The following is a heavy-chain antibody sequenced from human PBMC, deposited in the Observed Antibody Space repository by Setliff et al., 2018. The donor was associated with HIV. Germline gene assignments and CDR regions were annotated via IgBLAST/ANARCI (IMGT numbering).Heavy chain of an antibody. V-gene: IGHV4-39*07. J-gene: IGHJ4*02. D-gene: IGHD6-13*01. Sequence: PSETLSLTCTVSGNSTTSSDYYWAWIRQPPGKGLEWIGNIFYSGHTFYNPSLRSRVTISVDTSKNQFSLKLSSVTAADTAVYYCARGVAAAGLWGQGTLVTVSS. CDR2: IFYSGHT. CDR3: ARGVAAAGL. CDR1: GNSTTSSDYY.